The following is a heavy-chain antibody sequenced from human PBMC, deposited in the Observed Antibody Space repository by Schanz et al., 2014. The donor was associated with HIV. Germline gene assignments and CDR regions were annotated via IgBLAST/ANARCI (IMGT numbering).Heavy chain of an antibody. J-gene: IGHJ4*02. V-gene: IGHV1-2*02. CDR3: ARGRSGYCSGGSCPYGRYYFDY. CDR2: INPNSGGT. Sequence: QVQLVQSGAEVKEPGASVKVSCKPYGHIFTGYLMHWVRQAPGQGLEWMGWINPNSGGTNYAQKFQGRVTMTRDTSISTAYMELSRLRSDDTAVYYCARGRSGYCSGGSCPYGRYYFDYWGQGTLVTVSS. D-gene: IGHD2-15*01. CDR1: GHIFTGYL.